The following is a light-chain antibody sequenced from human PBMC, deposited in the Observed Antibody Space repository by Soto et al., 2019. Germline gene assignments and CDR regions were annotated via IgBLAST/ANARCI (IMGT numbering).Light chain of an antibody. CDR3: QQSFSTPRT. CDR2: VAS. J-gene: IGKJ1*01. CDR1: QDIRND. Sequence: AIQMTQSPSSLSASVGDRVTITCRASQDIRNDLGWYQQKPGKAPKLLIYVASSLESGVPSRFSGSGSGTEFTLTISSLQPDDFATYYCQQSFSTPRTFGQGTKVDIK. V-gene: IGKV1-6*02.